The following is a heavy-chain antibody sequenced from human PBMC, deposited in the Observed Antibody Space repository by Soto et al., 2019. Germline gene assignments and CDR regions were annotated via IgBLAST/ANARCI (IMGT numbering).Heavy chain of an antibody. V-gene: IGHV3-73*01. CDR2: IRSKSNSYAT. CDR1: TSISNGSP. D-gene: IGHD5-18*01. J-gene: IGHJ4*02. CDR3: TTRGYGYNADYDY. Sequence: GVSLTLSRAATTSISNGSPRHWVCQASGEGWEWVGCIRSKSNSYATTCSASLKGRFTISRDDSKNTAYLQMNSLKTEDTAVYYCTTRGYGYNADYDYWGQGT.